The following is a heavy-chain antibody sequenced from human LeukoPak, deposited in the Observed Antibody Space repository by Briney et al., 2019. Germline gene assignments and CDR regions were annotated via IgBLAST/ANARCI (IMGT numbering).Heavy chain of an antibody. CDR2: IWFDGSNK. Sequence: GGSLRLSCAASGFTFSSYGMHWVRQAPGKGLEWVAVIWFDGSNKYYADSVKGRFTISRDNSKNTLYLQMNSLRAEDTAVYYCASAPATSWLFDYWGQGTLVTVSS. J-gene: IGHJ4*02. V-gene: IGHV3-33*01. D-gene: IGHD1-26*01. CDR3: ASAPATSWLFDY. CDR1: GFTFSSYG.